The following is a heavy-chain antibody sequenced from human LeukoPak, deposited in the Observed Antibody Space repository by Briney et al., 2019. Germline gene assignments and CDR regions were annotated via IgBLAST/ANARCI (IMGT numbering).Heavy chain of an antibody. CDR1: GFTFRDYT. Sequence: PGGSLRLSCAASGFTFRDYTTNWVRQAPGKGLEWVSAISKSGTYIKYADSVKGRFTVSRDNAKNSLFLQMNSLRVEDMAVYYCAREVVIVVEPAANTIDYWGQGTRVTVSS. D-gene: IGHD2-2*01. CDR2: ISKSGTYI. J-gene: IGHJ4*02. V-gene: IGHV3-21*01. CDR3: AREVVIVVEPAANTIDY.